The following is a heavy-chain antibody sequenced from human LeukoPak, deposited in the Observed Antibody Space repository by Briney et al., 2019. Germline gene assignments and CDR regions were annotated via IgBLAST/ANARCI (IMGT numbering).Heavy chain of an antibody. CDR1: GGSISSYY. V-gene: IGHV4-59*12. J-gene: IGHJ4*02. CDR2: IYYSGST. CDR3: ARDRGSSPAGY. Sequence: MSSETLSLTCTVSGGSISSYYWSWIRQPPGKGLEWIGYIYYSGSTNYNPSLKSRVTMSVDTSKNQFSLKLSSVTAADTAVYYCARDRGSSPAGYWGQGTLVTVSS. D-gene: IGHD3-16*01.